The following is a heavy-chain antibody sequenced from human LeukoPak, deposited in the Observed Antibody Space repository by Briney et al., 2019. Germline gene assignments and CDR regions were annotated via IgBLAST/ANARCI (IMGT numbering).Heavy chain of an antibody. CDR1: GGSVSSGTYY. J-gene: IGHJ4*02. D-gene: IGHD7-27*01. V-gene: IGHV4-61*01. CDR3: AGTGLFFDY. CDR2: MYYSGGT. Sequence: SETLSLTCTVSGGSVSSGTYYWSWIRQPPGKGLEWIGRMYYSGGTTYNPSLKSRVSISLDTSKKHFSLKLSSVTAADTAVYYCAGTGLFFDYWSQGTLVTVSS.